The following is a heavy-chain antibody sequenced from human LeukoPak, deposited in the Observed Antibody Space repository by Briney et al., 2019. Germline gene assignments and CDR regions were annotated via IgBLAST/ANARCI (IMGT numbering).Heavy chain of an antibody. CDR1: GFTFSDYY. J-gene: IGHJ4*02. CDR2: ISSSGSTI. Sequence: GGSLTLSCAASGFTFSDYYMSWIRQAPGKGLEWVSYISSSGSTIYYADSVKGRFTISRDNAKNSLYLQMNSLRAEDTAVYYCARDMGAYYYDSSGYYQLDYWGQGTLVTVSS. CDR3: ARDMGAYYYDSSGYYQLDY. V-gene: IGHV3-11*04. D-gene: IGHD3-22*01.